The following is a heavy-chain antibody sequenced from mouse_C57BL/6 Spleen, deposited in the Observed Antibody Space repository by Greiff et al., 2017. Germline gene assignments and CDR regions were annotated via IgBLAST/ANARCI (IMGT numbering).Heavy chain of an antibody. V-gene: IGHV14-4*01. CDR1: GFNIKDDY. CDR2: IDPENGDT. D-gene: IGHD2-4*01. J-gene: IGHJ1*03. Sequence: EVQLQQSGAELVRPGASVKLSCTASGFNIKDDYMHWVKQRPEQGLEWIGWIDPENGDTEYASKFQGKATITADTSSNTAYLQLSSLTSEDTAVYYCTTFYDYDVNWYFDVWGTGTTVTVSS. CDR3: TTFYDYDVNWYFDV.